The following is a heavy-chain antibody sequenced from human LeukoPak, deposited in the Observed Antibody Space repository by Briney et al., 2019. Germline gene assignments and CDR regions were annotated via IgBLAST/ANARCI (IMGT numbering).Heavy chain of an antibody. J-gene: IGHJ6*02. CDR3: AKSAPVVVVTYGMDI. D-gene: IGHD2-15*01. Sequence: GGSLRLSCAASGFTFSSYAMSWVRQAPGKGLDWVSAISGSGSSTYYADSVKGRFTISRDNSRNTGYLQMNSLRAEDTAIYYCAKSAPVVVVTYGMDIWGQGTTVTVSS. CDR1: GFTFSSYA. V-gene: IGHV3-23*01. CDR2: ISGSGSST.